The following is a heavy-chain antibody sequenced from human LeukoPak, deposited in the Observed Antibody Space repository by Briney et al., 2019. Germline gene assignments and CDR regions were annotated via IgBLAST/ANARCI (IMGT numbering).Heavy chain of an antibody. Sequence: PGGSLRLSCGASGLTLATYWMHWVRQVSGKGLEWVSRINSDGSWTTYADSVKGRFTVSRDNDKNMLYLQMNSLRAEDTAVYYCAKDRKSITMIVVVITVGGTFDYWGQGTLVTVSS. V-gene: IGHV3-74*03. D-gene: IGHD3-22*01. CDR1: GLTLATYW. CDR2: INSDGSWT. CDR3: AKDRKSITMIVVVITVGGTFDY. J-gene: IGHJ4*02.